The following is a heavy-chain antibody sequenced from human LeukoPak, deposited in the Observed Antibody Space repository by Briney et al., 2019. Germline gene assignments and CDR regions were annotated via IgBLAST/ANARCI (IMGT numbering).Heavy chain of an antibody. CDR1: GSTFTGYY. Sequence: GASVKVSCKASGSTFTGYYMHWVRQAPAPGLDWMGGIYLKSFGTKYEQWLQCRVTMTRVTSISTVYIELSSLRSDGTAVYCCARDGNSYGYYFYGMDVWGQGTTVAVSS. CDR3: ARDGNSYGYYFYGMDV. CDR2: IYLKSFGT. V-gene: IGHV1-2*02. J-gene: IGHJ6*01. D-gene: IGHD5-18*01.